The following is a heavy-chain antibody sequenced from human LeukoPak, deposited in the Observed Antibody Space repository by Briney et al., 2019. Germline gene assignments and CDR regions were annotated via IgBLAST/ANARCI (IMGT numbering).Heavy chain of an antibody. V-gene: IGHV3-21*01. J-gene: IGHJ3*02. Sequence: GGSLRLSCEASGFTFNTYSMNWARQAPGKGLEWVSSIDSSGGYMFYADSVKGRFTISRDNAKNSLYLQMNSLRAEDTAVYYCARDRYWGSYHGAFDIWGQGTMVTVSS. D-gene: IGHD7-27*01. CDR2: IDSSGGYM. CDR1: GFTFNTYS. CDR3: ARDRYWGSYHGAFDI.